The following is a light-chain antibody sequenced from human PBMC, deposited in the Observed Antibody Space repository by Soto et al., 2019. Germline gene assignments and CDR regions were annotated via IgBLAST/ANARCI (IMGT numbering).Light chain of an antibody. CDR2: GAS. V-gene: IGKV3-20*01. CDR3: QQYGGSSLYT. J-gene: IGKJ2*01. Sequence: EIVVTQSPGTLSLSPGERATLSCRASQSVSSSYLGWYQQKPGQAPRLLIYGASTRATGIPDRFSGSGSGTYFTLTLSRLDPEDFAVYYCQQYGGSSLYTFGQGTKLEIK. CDR1: QSVSSSY.